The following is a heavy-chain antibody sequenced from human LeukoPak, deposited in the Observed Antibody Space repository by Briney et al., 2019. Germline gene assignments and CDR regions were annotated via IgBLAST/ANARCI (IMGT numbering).Heavy chain of an antibody. Sequence: GASVKVSCKASGYTFTSSYMHWVRQAPGQGLEWMGIINPSGGSTSYAQKFQGRVSMTRDTSISTAYMELSSLRSEDTAVYYCARGPVEAVFGVSTEDWGQGTTVTVSS. CDR3: ARGPVEAVFGVSTED. J-gene: IGHJ6*02. D-gene: IGHD3-10*02. V-gene: IGHV1-46*01. CDR2: INPSGGST. CDR1: GYTFTSSY.